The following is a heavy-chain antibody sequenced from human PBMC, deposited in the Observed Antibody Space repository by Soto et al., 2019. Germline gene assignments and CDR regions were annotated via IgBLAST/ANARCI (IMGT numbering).Heavy chain of an antibody. V-gene: IGHV1-18*01. Sequence: QVQLVQSGGEVKKPGASVKVSCKASGYTFTNYGISWVRQAPGQGLEWMGWINVYNGNTKYAQKVQGRVTMTTDTSTSPAYIELRSLRSDDTPVYYCARGVGSGSYYHQYNWFDPWGQGTLVTVSS. D-gene: IGHD3-10*01. CDR1: GYTFTNYG. J-gene: IGHJ5*02. CDR2: INVYNGNT. CDR3: ARGVGSGSYYHQYNWFDP.